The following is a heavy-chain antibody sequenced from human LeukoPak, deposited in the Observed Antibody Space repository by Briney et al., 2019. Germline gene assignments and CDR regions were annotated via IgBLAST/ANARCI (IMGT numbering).Heavy chain of an antibody. CDR1: GFPFSVYG. D-gene: IGHD6-19*01. Sequence: GGSLRLTCAVSGFPFSVYGMNWVRQAPGKGLEWVSNIGSSGSTIYYADSVKGRFSISRDNAKSSLYLQMNSLRVEDTAVYYCALLAVASDFDYWGQGALVTVSS. J-gene: IGHJ4*02. CDR2: IGSSGSTI. V-gene: IGHV3-48*03. CDR3: ALLAVASDFDY.